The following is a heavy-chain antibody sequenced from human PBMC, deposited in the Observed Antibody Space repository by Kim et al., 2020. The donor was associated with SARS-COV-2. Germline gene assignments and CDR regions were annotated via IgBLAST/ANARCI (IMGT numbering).Heavy chain of an antibody. CDR1: GFTFSTSE. J-gene: IGHJ4*02. Sequence: GGSLRLSCTVSGFTFSTSEMNWVRQTPGKGLEWVSYISTSGGATRYADSLKGRITVSRDNAKNSLFLHMERLSSDDTGIYYCARRTCVATSCYLEHWVQGTVVTVSS. CDR3: ARRTCVATSCYLEH. D-gene: IGHD3-10*01. V-gene: IGHV3-48*03. CDR2: ISTSGGAT.